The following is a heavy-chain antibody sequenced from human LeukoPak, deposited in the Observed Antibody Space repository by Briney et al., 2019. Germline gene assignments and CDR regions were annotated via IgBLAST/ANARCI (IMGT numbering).Heavy chain of an antibody. CDR1: GFTFSFYW. V-gene: IGHV3-7*01. CDR2: IKQDGSEK. CDR3: ARENVYYDSKGGRACAFDI. J-gene: IGHJ3*02. D-gene: IGHD3-22*01. Sequence: GGSLRLSCAASGFTFSFYWMTWVRQAPGKGLEWVANIKQDGSEKYYLESVKGRFTISRDNARNSLYLQVNSLRAEDTAVYYCARENVYYDSKGGRACAFDIWGQGTMVTVSS.